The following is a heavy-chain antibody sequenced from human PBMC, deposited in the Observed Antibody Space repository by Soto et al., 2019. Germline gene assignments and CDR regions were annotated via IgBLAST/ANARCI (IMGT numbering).Heavy chain of an antibody. CDR1: GFSFSSAW. V-gene: IGHV3-15*07. CDR2: IRTKPEGETT. D-gene: IGHD1-1*01. CDR3: TTGSNEGY. J-gene: IGHJ4*02. Sequence: EVQLLESGGGLVQPGGSLRLSCAASGFSFSSAWMNWVRQAPGKGLEWVGRIRTKPEGETTDYPAPVKGRFTISRDDSKTTLYLQMTSLKIEDTAVYYCTTGSNEGYWGQGTLVTVSS.